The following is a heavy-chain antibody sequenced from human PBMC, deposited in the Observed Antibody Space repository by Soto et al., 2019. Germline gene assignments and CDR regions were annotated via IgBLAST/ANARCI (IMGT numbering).Heavy chain of an antibody. V-gene: IGHV4-59*01. J-gene: IGHJ4*02. Sequence: VQLQESGPGLVKPSETLSLTCAVSGVPIGSYYWSWIRQPPGKGLEWVANMYYSGSTNYNPSLKSRVTISVDSSKNQLSLNLSSVTAADTAMYYCARSLSTWYYFDYWGQGTLVTVSS. CDR1: GVPIGSYY. CDR2: MYYSGST. D-gene: IGHD6-13*01. CDR3: ARSLSTWYYFDY.